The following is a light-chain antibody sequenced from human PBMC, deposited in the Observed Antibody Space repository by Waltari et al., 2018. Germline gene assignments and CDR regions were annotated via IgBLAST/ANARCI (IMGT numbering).Light chain of an antibody. Sequence: DIRLTQSPSFLSASVGDRVTISCRASQATGSSFAWYQQKPGKAPRILIYAASPLEGGVPPRFGGSGSGTEFTLTISSLQPEDFATYYCQQANSYPRTFGQGTKLEI. CDR1: QATGSS. V-gene: IGKV1-9*01. CDR2: AAS. CDR3: QQANSYPRT. J-gene: IGKJ2*01.